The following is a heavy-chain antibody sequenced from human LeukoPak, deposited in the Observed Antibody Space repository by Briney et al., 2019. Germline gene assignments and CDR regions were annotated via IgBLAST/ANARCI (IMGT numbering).Heavy chain of an antibody. Sequence: ASVKVSCKASGYTFTNYDINWVRQATGQGLGWMGWMNPNSGNTGYAQKFQGRVTMTRSTSISTAYMELSSLRFEDTAVYFCTRSVRNGHFDYWGQGTLVTVSS. CDR2: MNPNSGNT. V-gene: IGHV1-8*01. CDR1: GYTFTNYD. D-gene: IGHD2-8*01. CDR3: TRSVRNGHFDY. J-gene: IGHJ4*02.